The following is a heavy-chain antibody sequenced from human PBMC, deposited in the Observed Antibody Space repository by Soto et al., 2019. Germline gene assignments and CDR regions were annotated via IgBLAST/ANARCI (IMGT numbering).Heavy chain of an antibody. CDR2: ISSDGRNK. D-gene: IGHD1-1*01. Sequence: GGSLRLSCAASGFSFSNYGMHWVRQAPGKGLEWLAVISSDGRNKYYSDPEKGRLSITRDNSKNTLDLQMDSLRPEDTAVYYCAKGFHENWNRDLINYFDSWGQGMLVTVSP. V-gene: IGHV3-30*18. CDR3: AKGFHENWNRDLINYFDS. CDR1: GFSFSNYG. J-gene: IGHJ4*02.